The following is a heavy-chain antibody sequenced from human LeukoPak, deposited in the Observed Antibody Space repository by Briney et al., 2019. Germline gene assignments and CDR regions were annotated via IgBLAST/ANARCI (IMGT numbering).Heavy chain of an antibody. J-gene: IGHJ4*02. V-gene: IGHV3-30*02. CDR2: IRCDGSNT. D-gene: IGHD2-15*01. Sequence: GGSLRLSCAASGFTFSSYGMHWVRQAPGKGLEWVAFIRCDGSNTYYADSAKGRFTISRDNSKNTLYLQMNSLRAEDTAVYYCANDFATYFSGGCYSAVDYWGQGTLVTVSS. CDR3: ANDFATYFSGGCYSAVDY. CDR1: GFTFSSYG.